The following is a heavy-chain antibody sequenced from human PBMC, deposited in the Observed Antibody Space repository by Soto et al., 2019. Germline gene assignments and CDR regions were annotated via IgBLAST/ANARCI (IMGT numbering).Heavy chain of an antibody. CDR3: VRAMGSSSSKDDY. D-gene: IGHD6-6*01. J-gene: IGHJ4*02. CDR2: ISSSSGFI. CDR1: GFIFSTYS. V-gene: IGHV3-21*01. Sequence: EVQLVESGGGLVKPGGSLRLSCAASGFIFSTYSMSWVRQAPGKGLEWVSSISSSSGFISYADSVKGRFTISRDNAKNSLYLQMNSLRAEDTALYYCVRAMGSSSSKDDYWGQGTLVTVSS.